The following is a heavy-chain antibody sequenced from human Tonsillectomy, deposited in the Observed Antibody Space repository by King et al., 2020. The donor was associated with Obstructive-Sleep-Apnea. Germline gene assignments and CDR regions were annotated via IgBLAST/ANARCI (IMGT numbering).Heavy chain of an antibody. CDR1: GYTVTNYG. D-gene: IGHD5-12*01. Sequence: VQLVQSGAEVKKPGASVKVSCKASGYTVTNYGFSWVRQAPGQGPEWMSWVSAYNGHTNYAQNLQGRVTMTTDTSTSTAYMELRSLRSDDTAVYYCARETRATEDDYYYGMDVWGQGTTVTVSS. CDR3: ARETRATEDDYYYGMDV. J-gene: IGHJ6*02. V-gene: IGHV1-18*04. CDR2: VSAYNGHT.